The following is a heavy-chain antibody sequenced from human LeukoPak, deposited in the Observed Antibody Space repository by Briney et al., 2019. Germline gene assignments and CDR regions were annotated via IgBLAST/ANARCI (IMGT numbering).Heavy chain of an antibody. D-gene: IGHD6-13*01. V-gene: IGHV3-23*01. CDR3: AKEEQQLVPGAYYFDY. J-gene: IGHJ4*02. CDR1: GFTFSSYA. Sequence: GGSLRLSCAASGFTFSSYAMSWVRQAPGKGLEWVSAISGSGGSTYYADSVKGRFTISRDNSKNTLYLQMNSLRAEDTAVYYCAKEEQQLVPGAYYFDYWGQGTLVTVSS. CDR2: ISGSGGST.